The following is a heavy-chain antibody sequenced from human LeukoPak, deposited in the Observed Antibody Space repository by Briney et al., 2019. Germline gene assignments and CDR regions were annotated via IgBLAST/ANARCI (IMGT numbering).Heavy chain of an antibody. Sequence: SETLSLTCSVSGGSISSSTYYWGWVRQPPGKGLEWIGYIYYSGSTYYNPSLKSRVTISVDTSKNQFSLKLSSVTAADTAVYYCARHDYGDWFDPWGQGTLVTVSS. V-gene: IGHV4-39*07. CDR2: IYYSGST. CDR3: ARHDYGDWFDP. D-gene: IGHD4-17*01. J-gene: IGHJ5*02. CDR1: GGSISSSTYY.